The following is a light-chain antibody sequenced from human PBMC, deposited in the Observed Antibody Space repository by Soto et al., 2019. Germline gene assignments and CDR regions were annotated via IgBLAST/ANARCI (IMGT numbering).Light chain of an antibody. V-gene: IGKV3-20*01. CDR1: LSVSSSY. J-gene: IGKJ1*01. CDR2: GAS. CDR3: QQYGSSPRT. Sequence: EILXXQSPRTLSLSLGEXAPLSCRASLSVSSSYLAWYQQKPGQAPRLLIYGASTRATGIPHRFSGSGSGTDFSLTISRLEPEDFAVYYCQQYGSSPRTFGQGTKVDVK.